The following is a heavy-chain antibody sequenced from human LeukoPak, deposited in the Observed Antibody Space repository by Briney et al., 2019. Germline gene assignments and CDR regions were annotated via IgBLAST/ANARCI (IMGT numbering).Heavy chain of an antibody. CDR2: ISGISGST. V-gene: IGHV3-23*01. D-gene: IGHD3-22*01. CDR1: GFTFSSYA. J-gene: IGHJ4*02. Sequence: PGASLRLSCAASGFTFSSYAMSWVRQAPGKGLEWVSTISGISGSTYYADSVKGRFTISRDNSKNTLYLQMNSLRAEDTAVYYCAKRYYDSSGYRWFDYRGQGTLVTVSS. CDR3: AKRYYDSSGYRWFDY.